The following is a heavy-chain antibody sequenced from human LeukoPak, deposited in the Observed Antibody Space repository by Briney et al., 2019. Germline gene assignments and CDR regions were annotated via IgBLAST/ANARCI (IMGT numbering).Heavy chain of an antibody. CDR3: ARDRCSSTSCYSGSVSDGMDV. CDR1: GFTFSSYA. D-gene: IGHD2-2*02. J-gene: IGHJ6*02. Sequence: GGSLRLSCAASGFTFSSYAMSWIRQAPGKGLEWVSYISSSGSTIYYADSVKGRFTISRDNAKNSLYLQMNSLRAEDTAVYYCARDRCSSTSCYSGSVSDGMDVWGQGTTVTVSS. V-gene: IGHV3-11*01. CDR2: ISSSGSTI.